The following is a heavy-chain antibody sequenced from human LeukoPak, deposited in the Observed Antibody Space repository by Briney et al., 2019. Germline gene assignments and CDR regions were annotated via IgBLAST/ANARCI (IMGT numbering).Heavy chain of an antibody. D-gene: IGHD3-10*01. J-gene: IGHJ4*02. V-gene: IGHV3-11*01. CDR3: ARDGHAYGRGSPHY. CDR2: ISSSGSTK. Sequence: GGSLRLSCAASGFTFSDYYMSWIRQSPGTGLKWVSYISSSGSTKYYADSVKGRFTISRDNAKNSYLQMNSLRAEDTAVYYCARDGHAYGRGSPHYWGQGTLVTVSS. CDR1: GFTFSDYY.